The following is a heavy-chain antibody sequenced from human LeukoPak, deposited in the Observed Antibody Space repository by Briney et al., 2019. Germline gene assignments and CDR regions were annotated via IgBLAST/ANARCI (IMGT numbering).Heavy chain of an antibody. CDR2: IYYSGST. CDR3: TRGSGAFSPFGF. V-gene: IGHV4-39*07. J-gene: IGHJ4*02. Sequence: PSETLSLTCTVSGGSISSSTYYWGWIRQPPGKGLEWIGSIYYSGSTYYNPSLESRFSMSIDKSNNHLSLEVTSVTAADTAMYYCTRGSGAFSPFGFWGQGTLVTVSS. D-gene: IGHD1-26*01. CDR1: GGSISSSTYY.